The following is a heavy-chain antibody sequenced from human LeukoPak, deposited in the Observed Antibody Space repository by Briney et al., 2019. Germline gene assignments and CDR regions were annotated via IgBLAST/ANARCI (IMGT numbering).Heavy chain of an antibody. CDR1: GFSLNTSGVS. V-gene: IGHV2-5*02. D-gene: IGHD6-13*01. J-gene: IGHJ4*02. CDR2: IYWDDDK. CDR3: ARINEDSSSWYGPLDY. Sequence: KRSGPTLVKPTQTLTLTCTFSGFSLNTSGVSVGWIRQPPGKALEWLALIYWDDDKEYSPSLKSRLTITKDTSRNQVILTMTNMDPVDTATYYCARINEDSSSWYGPLDYWGQGTLVTVSS.